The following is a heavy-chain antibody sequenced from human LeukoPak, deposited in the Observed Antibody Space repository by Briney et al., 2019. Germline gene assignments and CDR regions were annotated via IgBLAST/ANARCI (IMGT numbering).Heavy chain of an antibody. Sequence: MSSETLSLTCTVSGYSISSGYYWGWIRQPPGKGLEWIGSIYHSGSTYYNPSLKSRVTISVDTSKNQFSLKLSSVTAADTAVYYCARGRLRLGELSFDYWGQGTLVTVSS. D-gene: IGHD3-16*02. CDR3: ARGRLRLGELSFDY. CDR2: IYHSGST. CDR1: GYSISSGYY. V-gene: IGHV4-38-2*02. J-gene: IGHJ4*02.